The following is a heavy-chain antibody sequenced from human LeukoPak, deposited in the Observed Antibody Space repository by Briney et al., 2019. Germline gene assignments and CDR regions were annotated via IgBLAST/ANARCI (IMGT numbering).Heavy chain of an antibody. J-gene: IGHJ4*02. CDR3: AKDHGTGFDY. Sequence: GRSLRLSCAASGFTFNKYSMFWVRQAPGKGLEWVAVISYDGSNKYYADSVKGRFTISRDNSKNTLYLQMNSLRAEDTAVYYCAKDHGTGFDYWGQGTLVTVSS. D-gene: IGHD1-14*01. CDR2: ISYDGSNK. V-gene: IGHV3-30*04. CDR1: GFTFNKYS.